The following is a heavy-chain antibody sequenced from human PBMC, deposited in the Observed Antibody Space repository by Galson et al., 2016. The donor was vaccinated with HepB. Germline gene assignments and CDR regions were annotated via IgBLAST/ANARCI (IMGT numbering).Heavy chain of an antibody. V-gene: IGHV3-74*01. D-gene: IGHD2-15*01. CDR1: GFTFSSYA. Sequence: SCAASGFTFSSYAMHWVRQAPGKGLMWVSRITYDASGTSYADSVKGRFTISRDNAKNTLYLQMNSLRAEDTAVYYCTRGLGYCSGGSCHSLDYWGQGVLVTVSS. CDR3: TRGLGYCSGGSCHSLDY. J-gene: IGHJ4*02. CDR2: ITYDASGT.